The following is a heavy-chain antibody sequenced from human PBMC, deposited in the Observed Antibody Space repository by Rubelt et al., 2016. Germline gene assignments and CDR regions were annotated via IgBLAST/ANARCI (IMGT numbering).Heavy chain of an antibody. D-gene: IGHD1-26*01. CDR2: IRQGGDYP. CDR3: SGYSVSSGDHGMEV. V-gene: IGHV3-21*01. Sequence: PGGSLSLPFVAFGLLFSTYGMNWVRQAPGQGLEGVSLIRQGGDYPYYTDSVKGRFNISRDNAKDALYMQMSSLRADDTAVSFCSGYSVSSGDHGMEVWGQGTPVTVSS. CDR1: GLLFSTYG. J-gene: IGHJ6*02.